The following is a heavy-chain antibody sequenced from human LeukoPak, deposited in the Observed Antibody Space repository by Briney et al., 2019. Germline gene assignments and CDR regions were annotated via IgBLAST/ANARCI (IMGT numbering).Heavy chain of an antibody. CDR3: ARAAYYDSSGFDY. J-gene: IGHJ4*02. D-gene: IGHD3-22*01. CDR1: GGTFSSYA. V-gene: IGHV1-69*05. Sequence: GASVKVSCKASGGTFSSYAISWVRQAPGQGLEWMGGIIPIFGTANYAQKFQGRVTITTDESTSTAYMELNSLRSEDTAVYYCARAAYYDSSGFDYWGQGTLVTVSS. CDR2: IIPIFGTA.